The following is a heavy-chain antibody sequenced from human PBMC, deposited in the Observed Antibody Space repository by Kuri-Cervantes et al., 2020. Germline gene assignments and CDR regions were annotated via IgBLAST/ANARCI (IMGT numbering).Heavy chain of an antibody. CDR1: GFTSSSYA. CDR2: ISYDGSNK. J-gene: IGHJ4*02. V-gene: IGHV3-30-3*01. CDR3: TTSLEGYYFDY. Sequence: LSLTCAASGFTSSSYAMHWVRQAPGKGLEWVAVISYDGSNKYYADSVKGRFTISRDNSKNTLYLQMNSLRAEDTAVYYCTTSLEGYYFDYWGQGTLVTVSS. D-gene: IGHD1-1*01.